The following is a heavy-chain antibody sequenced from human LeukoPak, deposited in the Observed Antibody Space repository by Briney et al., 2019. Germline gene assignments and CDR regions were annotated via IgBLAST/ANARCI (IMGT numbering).Heavy chain of an antibody. D-gene: IGHD3-16*01. CDR2: INHNGNVN. J-gene: IGHJ6*02. CDR1: GFTFSSYW. CDR3: ARGGGLDV. Sequence: GGSLRLSCAASGFTFSSYWKNWARQAPGKGLEWVASINHNGNVNYYVDSVKGRFTISRDNAKNSLYLQMSNLRAEDTAVYFRARGGGLDVWGQGATVTVSS. V-gene: IGHV3-7*03.